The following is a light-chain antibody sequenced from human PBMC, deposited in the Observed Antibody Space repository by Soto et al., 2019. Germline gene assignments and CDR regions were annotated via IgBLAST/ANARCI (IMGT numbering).Light chain of an antibody. V-gene: IGKV1-9*01. CDR1: QGINRD. CDR2: AAS. Sequence: IQLTQAPSSLSASIGDRVTISCRASQGINRDLAWYQQKPGKAPELLIDAASTLQSGVPSRFSGSGSRTDFTLTISSLQPEDFATDYCQQLKRYPISFGGGTKVEIK. J-gene: IGKJ4*01. CDR3: QQLKRYPIS.